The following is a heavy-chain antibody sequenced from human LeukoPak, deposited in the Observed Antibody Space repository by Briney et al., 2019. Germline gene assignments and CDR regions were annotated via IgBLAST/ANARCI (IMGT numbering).Heavy chain of an antibody. V-gene: IGHV4-59*01. CDR1: GGSISSYY. Sequence: SETLSLTCTVSGGSISSYYWSWIRQPPGKGLEWIGYIYYSGSTNYSPPLKSRVTISVDTSKNQFSLKLSSVTAADTAVYYCAGHTYTGLGDYWGQGTLVTVSS. CDR3: AGHTYTGLGDY. J-gene: IGHJ4*02. D-gene: IGHD6-19*01. CDR2: IYYSGST.